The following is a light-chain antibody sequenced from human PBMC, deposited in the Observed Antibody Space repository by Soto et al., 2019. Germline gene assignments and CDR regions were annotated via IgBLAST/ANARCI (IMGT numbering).Light chain of an antibody. CDR1: QRIATY. CDR3: KQSYNTPPWT. Sequence: DIQMTQSPYSLSASVGDRVTITCRASQRIATYLNWYQHKPGKAPKLLIYESSKLQNGVPSRFSGSGSGTDFTLTISSLQPEDFATYYCKQSYNTPPWTFGQGTKVEIQ. CDR2: ESS. J-gene: IGKJ1*01. V-gene: IGKV1-39*01.